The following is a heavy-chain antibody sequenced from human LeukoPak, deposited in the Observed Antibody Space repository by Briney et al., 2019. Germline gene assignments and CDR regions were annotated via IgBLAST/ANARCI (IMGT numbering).Heavy chain of an antibody. CDR2: IKEGGSEK. CDR3: VSAPNSYYLDH. V-gene: IGHV3-7*01. Sequence: PGGSLRLSCAASGFTFTTYWMTWVRQAPGKGLEWVANIKEGGSEKYYVDSVEGRFAISRDNTKNSLYLQMNSLRAEDTAVYYCVSAPNSYYLDHWGQGTLVTVSS. CDR1: GFTFTTYW. J-gene: IGHJ4*02.